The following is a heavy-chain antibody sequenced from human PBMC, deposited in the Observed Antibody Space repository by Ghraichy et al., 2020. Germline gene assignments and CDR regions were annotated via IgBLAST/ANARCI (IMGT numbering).Heavy chain of an antibody. CDR2: IKDDGSDK. V-gene: IGHV3-7*03. J-gene: IGHJ4*02. CDR1: GFIFSDNW. CDR3: VRGLHTPDY. D-gene: IGHD3-16*01. Sequence: LSLTCAASGFIFSDNWMSWFRQAPGKGLDWVATIKDDGSDKYYMDYVKGRFSISRDNDKGTLFLQMDNLRVADTAMYFCVRGLHTPDYWGQGTLVTVSS.